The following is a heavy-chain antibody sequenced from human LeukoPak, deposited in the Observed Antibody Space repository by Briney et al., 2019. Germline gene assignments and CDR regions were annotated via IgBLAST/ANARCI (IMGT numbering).Heavy chain of an antibody. CDR2: INPNSGGT. CDR3: ARDLLVAAESSFDY. J-gene: IGHJ4*02. Sequence: ASVTVSCTASGYTFTAYYMHWVRQAPGQGLEWLGRINPNSGGTNYAQKFQGRVTMTTDTSISTAYMELSRLRSDDTAVYYCARDLLVAAESSFDYWGQGTLVTVSS. D-gene: IGHD2-15*01. CDR1: GYTFTAYY. V-gene: IGHV1-2*06.